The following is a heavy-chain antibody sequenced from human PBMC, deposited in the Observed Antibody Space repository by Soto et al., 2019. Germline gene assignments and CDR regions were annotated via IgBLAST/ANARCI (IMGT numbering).Heavy chain of an antibody. CDR3: ARVNNWNYPIDY. V-gene: IGHV3-74*01. CDR2: INIDGSST. J-gene: IGHJ4*02. Sequence: PGGSLRLSCAASGFTFSRFWMHWVLQAPGKGLVWVSRINIDGSSTSCADSVKGRFTISRDNAKNTLYLQMNSLRADDTAVYYCARVNNWNYPIDYWGQGTLVTVSS. D-gene: IGHD1-7*01. CDR1: GFTFSRFW.